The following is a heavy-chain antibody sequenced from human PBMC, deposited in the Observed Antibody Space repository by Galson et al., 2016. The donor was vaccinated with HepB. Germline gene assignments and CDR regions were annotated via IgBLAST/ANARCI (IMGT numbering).Heavy chain of an antibody. Sequence: SLRLSCAASGFTFNSYGMHWVRQAPGKGLEWVAVTSYDGANKYYGDSVQGRFTISRDNPRNTLYLQMNSLRAEDTAVYYCTKESTTLLTAYNWFDHWGQGTPVSVSS. D-gene: IGHD1-1*01. CDR3: TKESTTLLTAYNWFDH. V-gene: IGHV3-30*18. CDR1: GFTFNSYG. J-gene: IGHJ5*02. CDR2: TSYDGANK.